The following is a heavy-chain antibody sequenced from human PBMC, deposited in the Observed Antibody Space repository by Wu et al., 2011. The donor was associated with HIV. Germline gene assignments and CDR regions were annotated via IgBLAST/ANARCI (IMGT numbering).Heavy chain of an antibody. CDR3: ARETKGVVVVVAATSHFDY. D-gene: IGHD2-15*01. CDR2: TIPLFGTT. V-gene: IGHV1-69*15. Sequence: QVQLVQSGAEVKEPGSSVKVSCRASGGSFNDYAMNWVRQAPGRGLEWLGRTIPLFGTTSYAQNFQGRFTITADESTSTVSMALSNLRSDDTAVYYCARETKGVVVVVAATSHFDYWGQGTLVTVSS. CDR1: GGSFNDYA. J-gene: IGHJ4*02.